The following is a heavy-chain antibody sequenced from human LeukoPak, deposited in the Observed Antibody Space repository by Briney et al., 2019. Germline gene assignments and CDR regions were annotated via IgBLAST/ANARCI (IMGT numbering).Heavy chain of an antibody. Sequence: GGSLRLSCAASGFTFSSYAMHWVRQAPGKGLEWVAVISYDGSNKYYVDSVKGRFTISRDTSKNTLYLQMNSLRAEDTAVCYCARSPGGYYFDYWGQGTLVTVSS. V-gene: IGHV3-30-3*01. J-gene: IGHJ4*02. D-gene: IGHD1-14*01. CDR2: ISYDGSNK. CDR1: GFTFSSYA. CDR3: ARSPGGYYFDY.